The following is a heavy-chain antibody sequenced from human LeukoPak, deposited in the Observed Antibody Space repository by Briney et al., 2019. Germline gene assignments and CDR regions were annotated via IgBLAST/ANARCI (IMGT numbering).Heavy chain of an antibody. CDR3: ARADRLHGGPYLIGP. V-gene: IGHV1-2*02. Sequence: ASVTVSCKTSGYSFTDYYMHWVRQAPGQGLEWMGWINPNSGGTSSAQKFQGRVTMTRDTSISTVYMEVSWLTSDDTAIYYCARADRLHGGPYLIGPWGQGTLVTVSS. CDR1: GYSFTDYY. D-gene: IGHD2-21*01. CDR2: INPNSGGT. J-gene: IGHJ5*02.